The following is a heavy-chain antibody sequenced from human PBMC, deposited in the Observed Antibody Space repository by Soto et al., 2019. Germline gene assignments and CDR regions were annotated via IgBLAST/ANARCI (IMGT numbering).Heavy chain of an antibody. CDR1: GGSISSSSYY. CDR2: IYYSGST. J-gene: IGHJ4*02. Sequence: NPSETLSLTCTVSGGSISSSSYYWGWIRQPPGKGLEWIGSIYYSGSTYYNPSLKSRVTISVDTSKNQFSLKLSSVTAADTAVYYCARIRGYSYGGISYYFDYWGQGTLVTVSS. D-gene: IGHD5-18*01. V-gene: IGHV4-39*01. CDR3: ARIRGYSYGGISYYFDY.